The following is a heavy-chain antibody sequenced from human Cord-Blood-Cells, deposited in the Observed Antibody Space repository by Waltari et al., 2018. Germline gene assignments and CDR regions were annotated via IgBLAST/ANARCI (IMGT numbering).Heavy chain of an antibody. CDR2: ISGSGGST. V-gene: IGHV3-23*01. CDR3: AKQPAAGTFVFDY. Sequence: EVQLLESGGGLVQPGGSLRLSCAASGFTFSRYAMGWARQAPGKGMELVSAISGSGGSTYYADSVKGRFTISRDNSKNALYRQMNSLRAEDTAVYYCAKQPAAGTFVFDYWGQGTRVTVSS. CDR1: GFTFSRYA. J-gene: IGHJ4*02. D-gene: IGHD6-13*01.